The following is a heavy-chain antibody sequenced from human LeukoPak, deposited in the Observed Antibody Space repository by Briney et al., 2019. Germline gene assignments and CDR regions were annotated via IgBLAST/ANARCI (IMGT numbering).Heavy chain of an antibody. CDR2: INHSGST. CDR3: ARDSRQPYYDFWSGSRDFDY. D-gene: IGHD3-3*01. CDR1: GGSFSGYY. Sequence: SETLSLTCAVYGGSFSGYYWSWIRQPPGKGLEWIGEINHSGSTNYNPSLKSRVTISVDTSKNQFSLKLSSVTAEDTAVYYCARDSRQPYYDFWSGSRDFDYWGQGTLVTV. J-gene: IGHJ4*02. V-gene: IGHV4-34*01.